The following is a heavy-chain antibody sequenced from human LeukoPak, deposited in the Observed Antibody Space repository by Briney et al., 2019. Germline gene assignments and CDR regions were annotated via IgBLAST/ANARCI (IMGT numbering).Heavy chain of an antibody. Sequence: SETLSLTCTVSGGSISSYYWSWIRQPPGKGLEWIGYIYYSGSTNYNPSLKSRVTISVDTSKNQFSLKLSSVTAADTAVYYCARRLSMVRGVNNWFDPWGQGTLVTASS. V-gene: IGHV4-59*08. J-gene: IGHJ5*02. CDR2: IYYSGST. CDR3: ARRLSMVRGVNNWFDP. CDR1: GGSISSYY. D-gene: IGHD3-10*01.